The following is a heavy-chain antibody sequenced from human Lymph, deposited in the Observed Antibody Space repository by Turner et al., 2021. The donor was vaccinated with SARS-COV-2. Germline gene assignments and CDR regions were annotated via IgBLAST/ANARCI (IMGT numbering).Heavy chain of an antibody. CDR3: ARQTVNNWVDP. CDR1: GGSMNKNY. CDR2: IFYRGST. V-gene: IGHV4-59*01. J-gene: IGHJ5*02. Sequence: QVQLQESGPRLVKPLETLSLTCTVSGGSMNKNYWSWIQQPPGKRLEWIGFIFYRGSTNYNPSLKSRVTISVDTSENQFSLKLTSVTAADTAIYYCARQTVNNWVDPWGQGTLVTVSS. D-gene: IGHD2-21*02.